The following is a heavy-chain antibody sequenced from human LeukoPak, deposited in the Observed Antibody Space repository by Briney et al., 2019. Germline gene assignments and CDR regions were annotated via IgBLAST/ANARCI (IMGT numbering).Heavy chain of an antibody. V-gene: IGHV1-2*02. D-gene: IGHD6-13*01. CDR3: ARDRSSWSDYYYRDV. Sequence: ASVKVSCKASGYTFTGYYMRWVRQAPGQGLEWMGWINPNSGGTNYGQEFQGRVTMTRDTSNSTAYMELSRLRSDDTAVYYCARDRSSWSDYYYRDVWGKGTTVSVSS. CDR2: INPNSGGT. CDR1: GYTFTGYY. J-gene: IGHJ6*03.